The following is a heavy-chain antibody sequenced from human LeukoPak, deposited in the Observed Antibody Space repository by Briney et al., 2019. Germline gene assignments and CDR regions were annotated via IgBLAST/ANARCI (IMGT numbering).Heavy chain of an antibody. CDR2: IYTSGST. D-gene: IGHD6-19*01. CDR3: APRQQWLLAYDI. Sequence: SETLPLTCTVSGGSISSGSYYWGWIRQPAGKGLEWIGRIYTSGSTNYNPSLKSRVTISADTSKNQFCLKLSSVAVADTAVYYCAPRQQWLLAYDIWGQGTMVTVSS. J-gene: IGHJ3*02. V-gene: IGHV4-61*02. CDR1: GGSISSGSYY.